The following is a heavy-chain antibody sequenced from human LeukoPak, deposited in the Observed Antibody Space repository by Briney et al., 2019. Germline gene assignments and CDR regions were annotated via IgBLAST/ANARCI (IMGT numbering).Heavy chain of an antibody. V-gene: IGHV3-74*01. J-gene: IGHJ5*02. CDR1: EFTFSSYW. D-gene: IGHD1-14*01. Sequence: GGSLRLSCAASEFTFSSYWMHWVRQAPGKGLVWVSCISSDGSTTTYADSVKGRYHISRDNAKNTLYLQMNSLRAEDTAVYYCACYGIEPPSWGQGTLVTVSS. CDR2: ISSDGSTT. CDR3: ACYGIEPPS.